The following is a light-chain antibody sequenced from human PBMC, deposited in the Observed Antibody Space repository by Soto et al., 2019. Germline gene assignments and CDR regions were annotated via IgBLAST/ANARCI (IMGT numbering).Light chain of an antibody. CDR1: SGINVGTYR. V-gene: IGLV5-45*03. Sequence: QPVLTQPSSLSASPGASASLTCTLRSGINVGTYRIYWYQQKPGSPPQYLLRYKSDSDKQQGSGVPSRFSGSKDASANAGILLISGPQSEDEADYYCMIWHSSAWVFGGGTKLTVL. CDR2: YKSDSDK. CDR3: MIWHSSAWV. J-gene: IGLJ3*02.